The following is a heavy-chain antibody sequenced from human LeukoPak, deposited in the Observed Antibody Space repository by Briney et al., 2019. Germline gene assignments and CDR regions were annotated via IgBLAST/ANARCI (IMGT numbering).Heavy chain of an antibody. Sequence: RPSETLSLTCTVSGASISSCYWSWIRQPPGKGLEWIGYMYYSGSTNYNPSLKSRVTISVDTSKNQFSLKLSSVTAADTAVYYCASLYSGSYDTGSFDYFNYWGQGTLVTVSS. J-gene: IGHJ4*02. V-gene: IGHV4-59*01. CDR3: ASLYSGSYDTGSFDYFNY. D-gene: IGHD1-26*01. CDR2: MYYSGST. CDR1: GASISSCY.